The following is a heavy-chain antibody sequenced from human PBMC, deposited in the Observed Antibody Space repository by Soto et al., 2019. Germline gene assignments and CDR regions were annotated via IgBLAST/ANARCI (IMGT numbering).Heavy chain of an antibody. CDR2: ISDGGGST. Sequence: PGGSLRLSCAASGLTFSSYAMSWVRQAPGKGLEWVSGISDGGGSTYYADSVKGRFTVSRDNSKNTLYLQVNSLRAEDTAVYYCARTPPYCSSTSCYIDYWGQGTLVTVSS. D-gene: IGHD2-2*02. CDR3: ARTPPYCSSTSCYIDY. V-gene: IGHV3-23*01. CDR1: GLTFSSYA. J-gene: IGHJ4*02.